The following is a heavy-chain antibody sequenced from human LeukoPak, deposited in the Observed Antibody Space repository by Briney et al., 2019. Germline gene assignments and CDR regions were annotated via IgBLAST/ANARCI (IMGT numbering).Heavy chain of an antibody. CDR1: GFTFNSYA. J-gene: IGHJ3*01. Sequence: GGSLRLSCTVSGFTFNSYAMSWVRQAPGKGLEWVSSISGNGDDTYHADSVKGRFTVSRDNSKSTLYLQMNSLRAEDTAVYYCARCQIAAAGTGAFDVWGQGTMVTVSS. D-gene: IGHD6-13*01. CDR2: ISGNGDDT. V-gene: IGHV3-23*01. CDR3: ARCQIAAAGTGAFDV.